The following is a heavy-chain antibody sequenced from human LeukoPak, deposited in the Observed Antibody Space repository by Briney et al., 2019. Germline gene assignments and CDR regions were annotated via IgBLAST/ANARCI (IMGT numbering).Heavy chain of an antibody. CDR2: ISYDGSNK. CDR3: AKGTYYDSSGYSDY. D-gene: IGHD3-22*01. J-gene: IGHJ4*02. CDR1: GFTFSRCG. V-gene: IGHV3-30*18. Sequence: GRSLRLSCAASGFTFSRCGMHWVRQAPGKGLEWVAVISYDGSNKYYADSVKGRFTISRDNSKNTLYLQMNSLRAEDTAVYYCAKGTYYDSSGYSDYWGQGTLVTVSS.